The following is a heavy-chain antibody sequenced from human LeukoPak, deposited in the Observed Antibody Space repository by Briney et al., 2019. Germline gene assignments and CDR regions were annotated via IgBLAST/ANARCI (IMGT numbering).Heavy chain of an antibody. Sequence: PSETLSLTCTISAASISSSSHHWGWIRQSPGKGLEWIGSIYYGQTIYYNPSLNSRVTISVVTSKDQFTLQLNSVTAADTAVYYCARDGVVDTAMQPLDYWGQGTLVTVSS. CDR1: AASISSSSHH. V-gene: IGHV4-39*02. D-gene: IGHD5-18*01. J-gene: IGHJ4*02. CDR3: ARDGVVDTAMQPLDY. CDR2: IYYGQTI.